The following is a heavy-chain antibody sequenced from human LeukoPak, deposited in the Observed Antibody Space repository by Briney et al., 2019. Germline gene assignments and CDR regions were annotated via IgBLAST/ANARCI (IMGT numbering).Heavy chain of an antibody. CDR1: GYTFTSYG. Sequence: ASVKVSCKASGYTFTSYGISWVRQAPGQGLEWMGWISAYNGNTNYAQKLQGRVTMTTDTSTSTAYMELRSLGSDDTAVYYCARDAPTYYYDSSGNWYFDLWGRGTLVTVSS. CDR2: ISAYNGNT. V-gene: IGHV1-18*01. J-gene: IGHJ2*01. CDR3: ARDAPTYYYDSSGNWYFDL. D-gene: IGHD3-22*01.